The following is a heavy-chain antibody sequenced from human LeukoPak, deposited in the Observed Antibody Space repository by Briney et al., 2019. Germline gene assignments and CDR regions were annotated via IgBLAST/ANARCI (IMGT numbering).Heavy chain of an antibody. J-gene: IGHJ5*02. CDR1: GFTFSSYG. CDR3: AKGGILTGYVPFDP. Sequence: RPGGSLRLSCAASGFTFSSYGMHWVRQAPGKGLEWVAVISYDGSNKYYADSVKGRFTISRDNSKNTLYLQMNSLRAEDTAVYYCAKGGILTGYVPFDPWGQGTLVTVSS. V-gene: IGHV3-30*18. D-gene: IGHD3-9*01. CDR2: ISYDGSNK.